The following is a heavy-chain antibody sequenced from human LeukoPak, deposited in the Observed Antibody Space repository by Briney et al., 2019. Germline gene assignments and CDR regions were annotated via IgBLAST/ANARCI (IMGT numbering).Heavy chain of an antibody. D-gene: IGHD2-8*02. CDR3: ARISCTGNSCRPYSYYDMDV. CDR1: GLTLSSYS. Sequence: GGSLRLSCAASGLTLSSYSMNWVRQAPGKGLEWVAVIWYDGGIKYYADSVKGRFTVSRDNSKSTLYLQLNSLRAEDTAVYYCARISCTGNSCRPYSYYDMDVWGQGTTVTVSS. V-gene: IGHV3-33*08. CDR2: IWYDGGIK. J-gene: IGHJ6*02.